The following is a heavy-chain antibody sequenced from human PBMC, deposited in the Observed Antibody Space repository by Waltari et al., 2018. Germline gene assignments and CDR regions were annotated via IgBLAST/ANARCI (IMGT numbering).Heavy chain of an antibody. D-gene: IGHD6-6*01. Sequence: EVQLVESGGGLIQPGGSLRLSCAASGFTVSSNYMSWVRQAPGKGLEWVSVLYSGGSTYYAYSVNGRFTISRDNSKNTLYLQMNSLRAEDTAVYYCARGVWQLAPDAFDIWGQGTMVTVSS. CDR3: ARGVWQLAPDAFDI. CDR2: LYSGGST. CDR1: GFTVSSNY. J-gene: IGHJ3*02. V-gene: IGHV3-53*01.